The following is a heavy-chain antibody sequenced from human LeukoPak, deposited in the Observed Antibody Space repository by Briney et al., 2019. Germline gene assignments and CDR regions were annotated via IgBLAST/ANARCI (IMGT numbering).Heavy chain of an antibody. J-gene: IGHJ4*02. V-gene: IGHV3-23*01. CDR2: ISGSGDRT. CDR1: GFTFGSYA. Sequence: GGSLRLSCAASGFTFGSYAMSWVRQAPGKGLEWVSAISGSGDRTYYADSVKGRFTISRDNSKNTLYLQMNSLRAEDTAVYYRAKRNSSGDKNFDYWGQGTLVTVSS. CDR3: AKRNSSGDKNFDY. D-gene: IGHD6-19*01.